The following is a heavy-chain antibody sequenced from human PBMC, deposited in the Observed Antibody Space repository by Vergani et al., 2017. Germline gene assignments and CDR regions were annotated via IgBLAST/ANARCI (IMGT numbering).Heavy chain of an antibody. V-gene: IGHV4-39*01. D-gene: IGHD6-19*01. J-gene: IGHJ5*02. CDR1: GDSITSRLDY. Sequence: QVQLQESGPGLVKPSQTLSLTCSVSGDSITSRLDYWGWLRQTPGKGLEWIGSMYHSGTTYYNPSLKSRATLSVDTSKNQISLQVTSVTAADTAVYYCASVTHSGQRADRWGQGILVTVTS. CDR3: ASVTHSGQRADR. CDR2: MYHSGTT.